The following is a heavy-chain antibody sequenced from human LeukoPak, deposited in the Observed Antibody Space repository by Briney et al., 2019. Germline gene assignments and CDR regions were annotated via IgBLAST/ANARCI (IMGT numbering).Heavy chain of an antibody. D-gene: IGHD3-22*01. CDR2: IRSKAYGGTT. CDR3: TRSREGDYYYDSSGYYFFDY. V-gene: IGHV3-49*03. CDR1: GFTFGDYA. J-gene: IGHJ4*02. Sequence: SGGSLRLSCTASGFTFGDYAMSWFRQAPGKGLEWVGFIRSKAYGGTTEYAASVKGRFTISRDDSKSIAYLQMNSLKTEDTAVYYCTRSREGDYYYDSSGYYFFDYWGQGTLVTVSS.